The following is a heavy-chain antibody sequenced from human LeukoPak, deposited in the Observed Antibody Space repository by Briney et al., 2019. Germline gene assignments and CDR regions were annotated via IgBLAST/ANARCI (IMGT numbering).Heavy chain of an antibody. J-gene: IGHJ6*02. CDR1: GYTFICYY. D-gene: IGHD1-1*01. V-gene: IGHV1-2*02. Sequence: GASVKVSCKASGYTFICYYMHLVRQAPGQGLEWMGWINPNSGGTNYAQKFQGRVTMTRDTSINTAYMELSGLTSDATAIYYCARDLRTPYPYGMNVWGQGTTVTVSS. CDR2: INPNSGGT. CDR3: ARDLRTPYPYGMNV.